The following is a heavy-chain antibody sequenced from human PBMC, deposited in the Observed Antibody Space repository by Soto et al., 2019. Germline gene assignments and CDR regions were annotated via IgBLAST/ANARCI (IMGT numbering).Heavy chain of an antibody. Sequence: QVQLVESGGGVVPPGRSLRLSCAASGFTFSSYAMHWVRQAPGKGLEWVAVISFDGSNKYYADSVKDQFTISRDNSQHTLYVQMNSLRAEDTAVYYCGRDRRFGNGYNLGFDYWGQGTLVTVSS. CDR3: GRDRRFGNGYNLGFDY. CDR1: GFTFSSYA. D-gene: IGHD5-12*01. CDR2: ISFDGSNK. J-gene: IGHJ4*02. V-gene: IGHV3-30-3*01.